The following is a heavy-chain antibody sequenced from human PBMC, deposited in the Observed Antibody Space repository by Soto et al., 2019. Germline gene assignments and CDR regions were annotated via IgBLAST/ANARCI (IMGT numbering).Heavy chain of an antibody. Sequence: XGSLILSCAAAGVTFTKAWMTWVRQTPGKGLEWVGRIKSRADGGTTDYAASVKDRFIISRDDSNDTLYLHMNRLKTDDTAVYYCTTASQWLPPYYWGQGALVTVSS. J-gene: IGHJ4*02. CDR2: IKSRADGGTT. D-gene: IGHD6-19*01. CDR3: TTASQWLPPYY. V-gene: IGHV3-15*01. CDR1: GVTFTKAW.